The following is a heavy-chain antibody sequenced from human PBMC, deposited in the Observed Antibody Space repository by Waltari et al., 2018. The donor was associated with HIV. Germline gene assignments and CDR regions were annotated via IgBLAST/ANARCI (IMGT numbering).Heavy chain of an antibody. CDR2: ISTTSEYI. CDR3: ARDSWKLGYCSSTSCYKVGAFDI. D-gene: IGHD2-2*02. J-gene: IGHJ3*02. CDR1: GFTFSAYT. V-gene: IGHV3-21*01. Sequence: EVQLVESGGGLVKPGGSLRLSCAPSGFTFSAYTMNWVRQAPGKGLEWVSYISTTSEYIYYADSVKGRFTISRDNAKNSLYLQMNSLRDEDTAVYYCARDSWKLGYCSSTSCYKVGAFDIWGQGTMVTVSS.